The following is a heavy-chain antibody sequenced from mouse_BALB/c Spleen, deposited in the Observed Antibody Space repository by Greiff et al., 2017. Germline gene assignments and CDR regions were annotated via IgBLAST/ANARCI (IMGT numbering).Heavy chain of an antibody. V-gene: IGHV1S81*02. Sequence: VQLQQPGAELVKPGASVKLSCKASGYTFTSYWMHWVKQRPGQGLEWIGEINPSNGRTNYNEKFKSKATLTVDKSSSTAYMQLSSLTSEDSAVYYCARYEYDLYFDYWGQGTTLTVSS. CDR2: INPSNGRT. CDR1: GYTFTSYW. D-gene: IGHD2-4*01. J-gene: IGHJ2*01. CDR3: ARYEYDLYFDY.